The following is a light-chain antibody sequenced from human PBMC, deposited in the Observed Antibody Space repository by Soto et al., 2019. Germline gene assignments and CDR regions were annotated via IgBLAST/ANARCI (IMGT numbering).Light chain of an antibody. V-gene: IGLV1-44*01. Sequence: QSVVTQPPSASGTPGQRVTISCSGSASNIGSNPVNWYQQLPGTAPKLLIYSSSHRPSGVPDRISGSKSGTSASLAISALQSGDEADYYCAAWDVSLNVVVFGGGTKVTVL. CDR1: ASNIGSNP. CDR2: SSS. J-gene: IGLJ2*01. CDR3: AAWDVSLNVVV.